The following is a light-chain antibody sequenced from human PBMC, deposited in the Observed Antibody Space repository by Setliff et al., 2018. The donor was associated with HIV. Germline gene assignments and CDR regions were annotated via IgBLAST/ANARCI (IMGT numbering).Light chain of an antibody. Sequence: QSALTQPASVSGSPGQSITISCTGTSSDVGGYNYVSWYQQYPGKAPKLMIYEFSKRPSGVPDRFSGSKSGNTASLTVSGLQAEDEADYYCTSYAGSSNVVFGGGTQLTVL. CDR3: TSYAGSSNVV. J-gene: IGLJ2*01. CDR1: SSDVGGYNY. V-gene: IGLV2-8*01. CDR2: EFS.